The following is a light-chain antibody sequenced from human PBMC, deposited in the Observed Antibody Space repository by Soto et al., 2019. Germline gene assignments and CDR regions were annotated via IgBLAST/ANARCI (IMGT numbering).Light chain of an antibody. Sequence: QSVLTQPPSVSGSPGQSVTISCTGTSSDFGAYDYVSWYQQHPGKAPKLMIYDVTKRPSGVPDRFSGSKSGNTASLTISGLQAEDEADYYCCSYAGSYASDYVFGAGTKVTV. CDR2: DVT. CDR1: SSDFGAYDY. V-gene: IGLV2-11*01. CDR3: CSYAGSYASDYV. J-gene: IGLJ1*01.